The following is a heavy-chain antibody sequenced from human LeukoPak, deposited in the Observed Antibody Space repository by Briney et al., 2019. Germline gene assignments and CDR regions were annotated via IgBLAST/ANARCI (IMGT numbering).Heavy chain of an antibody. V-gene: IGHV4-59*01. J-gene: IGHJ4*02. Sequence: SETLSLTCTVSGGSISSYYWSWIRQPPGKGLEWIGYIYYSGSTNYNPSLKSRVTISVETSKNQFSLRLSSVTAADTAAYYCARVTGYMIEDYFDYWGRGTLVTVSS. D-gene: IGHD3-22*01. CDR1: GGSISSYY. CDR2: IYYSGST. CDR3: ARVTGYMIEDYFDY.